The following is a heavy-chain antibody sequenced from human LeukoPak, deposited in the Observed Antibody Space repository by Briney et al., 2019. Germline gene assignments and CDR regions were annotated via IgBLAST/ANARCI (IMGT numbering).Heavy chain of an antibody. J-gene: IGHJ6*02. Sequence: PSETLSLTCTVSGGSVSSGSYYWSWIRQPPGKGLEWIGYIYYSGSTKYNSSLKSRVTISIDTSKNQFSLKMSSVTAADTAVYYCARVSRGMDVWGQGTTVTVSS. CDR1: GGSVSSGSYY. V-gene: IGHV4-61*01. CDR2: IYYSGST. CDR3: ARVSRGMDV.